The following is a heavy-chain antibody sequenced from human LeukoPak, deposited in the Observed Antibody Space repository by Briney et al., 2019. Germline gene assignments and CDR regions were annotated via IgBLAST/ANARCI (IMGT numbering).Heavy chain of an antibody. CDR2: ISGSGGST. V-gene: IGHV3-23*01. CDR3: ARDRDSSSSDRYYYYYYGMDV. Sequence: PGGSLRLSCAASGFTFSSYAMSWVRQAPGKELEWVSAISGSGGSTYYADSVKGRFTISRDNSKTTLYLQMNSLRAKDTAVYYCARDRDSSSSDRYYYYYYGMDVWGQGTTVTVSS. D-gene: IGHD6-13*01. CDR1: GFTFSSYA. J-gene: IGHJ6*02.